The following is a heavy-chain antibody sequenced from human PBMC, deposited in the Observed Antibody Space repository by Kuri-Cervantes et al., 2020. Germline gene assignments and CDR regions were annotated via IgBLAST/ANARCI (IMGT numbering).Heavy chain of an antibody. CDR2: INHSGST. Sequence: GSLRLSCVVYGGSFSGYYWSWIRQPPGKGLEWIGEINHSGSTYYNPSLKSRVTISVDTSKNQFSLRLSSVTAADTAVYYCARAGDTPSWNYYYMDVWGRGTTVTVSS. CDR1: GGSFSGYY. J-gene: IGHJ6*03. CDR3: ARAGDTPSWNYYYMDV. D-gene: IGHD5-18*01. V-gene: IGHV4-34*01.